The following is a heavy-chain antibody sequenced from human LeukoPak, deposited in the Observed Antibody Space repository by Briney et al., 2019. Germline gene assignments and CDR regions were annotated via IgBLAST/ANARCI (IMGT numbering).Heavy chain of an antibody. Sequence: GGSLRLSCAAPGFMFHDYAIHWVRQAPGKGLEWVSLISGDGGSTFYADSVKGRFTITRDNSKNSLYLQMNSLRSDDTALYYCARESESSGWYDYWGQGTLVTVSS. D-gene: IGHD6-19*01. V-gene: IGHV3-43*02. CDR1: GFMFHDYA. CDR2: ISGDGGST. J-gene: IGHJ4*02. CDR3: ARESESSGWYDY.